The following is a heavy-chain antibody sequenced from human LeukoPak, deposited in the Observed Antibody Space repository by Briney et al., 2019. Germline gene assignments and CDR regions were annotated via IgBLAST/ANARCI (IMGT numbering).Heavy chain of an antibody. Sequence: GGSLRLSCAASGFTFSSYWMSWVRQAPGKGLEWVANIKQDGSEKYYVDSVKGRFTISRDNAKDSLYLQMNSLRAEDTAVYYCARHYYGSGSYYFDYWGQGTLVTVSS. CDR2: IKQDGSEK. V-gene: IGHV3-7*01. CDR1: GFTFSSYW. J-gene: IGHJ4*02. CDR3: ARHYYGSGSYYFDY. D-gene: IGHD3-10*01.